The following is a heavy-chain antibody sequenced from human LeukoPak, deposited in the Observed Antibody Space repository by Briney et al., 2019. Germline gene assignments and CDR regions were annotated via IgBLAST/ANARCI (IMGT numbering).Heavy chain of an antibody. Sequence: ASVKVSCKASGYTFTSYGISWVRQAPGQGLEWMGWISAHNGNTYYPQKVQGRVTMITDTSTTTAYMELRSLRSDDTALYYCARVRGPGILNDYWGQGTLVTVSS. CDR3: ARVRGPGILNDY. V-gene: IGHV1-18*04. D-gene: IGHD3-10*01. CDR1: GYTFTSYG. J-gene: IGHJ4*02. CDR2: ISAHNGNT.